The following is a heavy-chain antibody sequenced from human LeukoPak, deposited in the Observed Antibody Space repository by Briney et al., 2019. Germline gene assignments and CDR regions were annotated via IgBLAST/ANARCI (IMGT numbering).Heavy chain of an antibody. J-gene: IGHJ4*02. CDR3: ARAMGTPSTPIYFDY. V-gene: IGHV1-69*01. CDR2: IIPIFGTA. CDR1: GGTFSSYA. D-gene: IGHD2-2*01. Sequence: AASVKVSCKASGGTFSSYAISWVRQAPGQGLEWMGGIIPIFGTANYAQKFQGRVTITADESTSTAYMELSSLRSEDTAVYYCARAMGTPSTPIYFDYWGQGTLSPSPQ.